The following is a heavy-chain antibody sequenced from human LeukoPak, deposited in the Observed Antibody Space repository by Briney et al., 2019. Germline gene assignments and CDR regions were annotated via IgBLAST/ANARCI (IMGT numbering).Heavy chain of an antibody. J-gene: IGHJ4*02. CDR1: GGSFSGYY. CDR3: ARAAAGAIDY. V-gene: IGHV4-34*01. Sequence: SETLSLTCAVYGGSFSGYYWSWIRQPPGKGLEWIGEINHSGSTNYNPSLKSRVTIPVDTSKNQFSLKLSSVTAADTAVYYCARAAAGAIDYWGQGTLVTVSS. D-gene: IGHD6-13*01. CDR2: INHSGST.